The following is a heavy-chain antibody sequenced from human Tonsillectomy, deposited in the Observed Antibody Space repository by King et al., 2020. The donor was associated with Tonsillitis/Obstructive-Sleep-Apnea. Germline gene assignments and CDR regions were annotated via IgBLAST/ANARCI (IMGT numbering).Heavy chain of an antibody. CDR1: GGSISSSSYY. V-gene: IGHV4-39*01. D-gene: IGHD6-6*01. CDR3: ARHETTSSIAARPAFDI. Sequence: LQLQESGPGLVKPSETLSLTCTVSGGSISSSSYYWGWIRQPPGKGLEWIGSIYYSGSTYYNPSLKSRVTISVDTSKNQFSLKLSAVTAAATAGYYCARHETTSSIAARPAFDIWGQGTMVTVSS. J-gene: IGHJ3*02. CDR2: IYYSGST.